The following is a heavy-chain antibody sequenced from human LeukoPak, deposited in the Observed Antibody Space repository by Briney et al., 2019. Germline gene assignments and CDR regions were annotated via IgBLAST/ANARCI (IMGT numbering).Heavy chain of an antibody. D-gene: IGHD5-18*01. CDR1: GFTFSSYA. CDR2: ISGSGGST. V-gene: IGHV3-23*01. CDR3: AKGPDTAYFWGDD. Sequence: PGGPLRLSCAASGFTFSSYAMICLRQAPGKGLEWVSAISGSGGSTYYADSVKGRFTISRDNSKNTLYLQMNSLRAEDTAVYYCAKGPDTAYFWGDDWGQGTLVTVSS. J-gene: IGHJ4*02.